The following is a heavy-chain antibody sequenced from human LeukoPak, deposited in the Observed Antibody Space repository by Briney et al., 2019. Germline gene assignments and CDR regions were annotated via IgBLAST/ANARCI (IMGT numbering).Heavy chain of an antibody. CDR2: ISSSSSYI. CDR3: ARGVVVPAAITPPLVHYYYMDV. D-gene: IGHD2-2*02. V-gene: IGHV3-21*01. J-gene: IGHJ6*03. CDR1: GFTFSSYS. Sequence: GGSLRLSCAASGFTFSSYSMNWVRQPPGKGLEWVSSISSSSSYIYYADSVKGRFTISRDNAKNSLYLQMNSLRAEDTAVYYCARGVVVPAAITPPLVHYYYMDVWGKGTTVTVSS.